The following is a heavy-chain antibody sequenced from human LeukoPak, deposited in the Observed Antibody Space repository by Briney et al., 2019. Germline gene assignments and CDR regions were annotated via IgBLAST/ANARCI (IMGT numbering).Heavy chain of an antibody. J-gene: IGHJ5*02. CDR3: AREGDNYDSGSPSWFDP. D-gene: IGHD3-10*01. Sequence: SQTLSLTCTVSGGSISSGDYYWSWIRQPPGKGLEWIGYIYYSGSTYYNPSPKSRVTISVDTSKNQFSLKLSSVTAADTAVYYCAREGDNYDSGSPSWFDPWGQGTLVTVSS. CDR1: GGSISSGDYY. CDR2: IYYSGST. V-gene: IGHV4-30-4*01.